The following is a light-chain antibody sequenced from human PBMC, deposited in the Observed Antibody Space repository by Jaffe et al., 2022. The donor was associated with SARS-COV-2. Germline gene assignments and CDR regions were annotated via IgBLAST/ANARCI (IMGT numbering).Light chain of an antibody. CDR1: RDIEDY. J-gene: IGKJ4*01. V-gene: IGKV1-27*01. CDR2: DAS. CDR3: QNFDSAPLT. Sequence: DIQMTQSPSSLAASVGDRVTVTCRASRDIEDYLVWYQQKPGKAPKLLIYDASTLQSGVPSRFSGSGSGTDFTLTISSLQPEDVATYYCQNFDSAPLTFGGGTKVEVK.